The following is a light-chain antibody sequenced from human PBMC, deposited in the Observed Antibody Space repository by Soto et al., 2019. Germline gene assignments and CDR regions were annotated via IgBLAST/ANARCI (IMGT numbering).Light chain of an antibody. Sequence: EIVMTQSPATLSVSPGERATLSCMASQSVSSNLAWYQQKPGQAPRLLIYGASTRATDVPPRFSGSGSGTDFTLTISSLEPEDFAVYYCQQRSSWPPITFGQGTRLEI. CDR3: QQRSSWPPIT. CDR2: GAS. V-gene: IGKV3-11*01. CDR1: QSVSSN. J-gene: IGKJ5*01.